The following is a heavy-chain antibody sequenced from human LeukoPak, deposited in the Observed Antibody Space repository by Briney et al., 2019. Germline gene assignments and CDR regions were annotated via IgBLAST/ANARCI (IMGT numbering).Heavy chain of an antibody. CDR1: GYTFTSYG. CDR3: ASGHCSSTSCYLYYYMDV. J-gene: IGHJ6*03. Sequence: ASVKVSCKASGYTFTSYGISWVRQAPGQGLEWMGWISAYNGNTNYAQKLQGRVTVTTDTSTSTAYMELRSLRSDDTAVYYCASGHCSSTSCYLYYYMDVWGKGTTVTVSS. D-gene: IGHD2-2*03. V-gene: IGHV1-18*01. CDR2: ISAYNGNT.